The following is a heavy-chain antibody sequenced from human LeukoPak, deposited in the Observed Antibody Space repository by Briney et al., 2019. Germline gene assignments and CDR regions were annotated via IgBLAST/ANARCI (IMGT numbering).Heavy chain of an antibody. CDR3: ARDSYWLGGTIGAFDI. V-gene: IGHV3-21*01. D-gene: IGHD3-10*01. Sequence: PGGSLRLSCAASGFNFNTYTMNWVRQAPGKGLEWVSSISSDSSYIYYADAVHGRFTVSRDNAKYSLYLQMNSLRAEDTAVYYCARDSYWLGGTIGAFDIWGQGTMVTVSS. CDR2: ISSDSSYI. J-gene: IGHJ3*02. CDR1: GFNFNTYT.